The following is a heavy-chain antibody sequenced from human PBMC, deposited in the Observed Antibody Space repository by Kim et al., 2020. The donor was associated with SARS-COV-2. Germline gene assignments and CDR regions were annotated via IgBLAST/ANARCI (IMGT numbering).Heavy chain of an antibody. CDR3: ARLHLGDLSSYFDS. CDR2: ISTRGRAV. V-gene: IGHV3-48*03. CDR1: GFTFSAYE. D-gene: IGHD3-16*02. J-gene: IGHJ4*02. Sequence: GGSLRLSCEVSGFTFSAYEMNWVRQAPGKGLEWVAFISTRGRAVYNADAVKGRFTISRDNAKNSLYLQMNSLRAEDTAFYYCARLHLGDLSSYFDSWGPGTLVTVSS.